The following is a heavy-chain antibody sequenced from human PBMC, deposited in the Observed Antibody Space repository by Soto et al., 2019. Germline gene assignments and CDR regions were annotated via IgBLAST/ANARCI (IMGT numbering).Heavy chain of an antibody. CDR3: ATDPGCSGGSCKKY. CDR1: DFSLSNAW. CDR2: IRSKIDGDTT. J-gene: IGHJ4*02. D-gene: IGHD2-15*01. V-gene: IGHV3-15*07. Sequence: EVHLVESGGRLVRPGGSLRVSCTASDFSLSNAWMNWVRQAPGRGLFWVGRIRSKIDGDTTDYAAPVRGRFFISRDDSKNTLYLQMSGLKTEDTGLYYCATDPGCSGGSCKKYWGQGTLVTVSS.